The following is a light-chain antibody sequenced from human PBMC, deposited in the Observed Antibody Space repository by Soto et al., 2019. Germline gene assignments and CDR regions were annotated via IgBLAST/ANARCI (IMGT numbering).Light chain of an antibody. CDR3: KQYNKWPPDT. V-gene: IGKV3-15*01. CDR2: GAS. J-gene: IGKJ2*01. CDR1: QSVSRH. Sequence: EIVMTQSPANLSVSPGERATLSCRASQSVSRHLAWYQQKPGQAPRLLIYGASTRAPGIPARFSGSGSGTEFTLTISSLQSEDCACYYCKQYNKWPPDTFGHETKLEIK.